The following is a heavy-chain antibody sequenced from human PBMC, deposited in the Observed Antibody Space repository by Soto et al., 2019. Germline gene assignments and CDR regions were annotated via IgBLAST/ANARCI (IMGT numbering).Heavy chain of an antibody. V-gene: IGHV3-30-3*01. CDR2: ISYDGSNK. D-gene: IGHD5-18*01. J-gene: IGHJ4*02. Sequence: QVQLVESGGGVVQPGRSLRLSCAASGFTFSSYAMHWVRQAPGKGLEWVAVISYDGSNKYYADSVKGRFTISRDNSKNTLYLQKNSLRAEDTAVYYCARDGKDGYSYGLKADDYWGQGTLVTVSS. CDR3: ARDGKDGYSYGLKADDY. CDR1: GFTFSSYA.